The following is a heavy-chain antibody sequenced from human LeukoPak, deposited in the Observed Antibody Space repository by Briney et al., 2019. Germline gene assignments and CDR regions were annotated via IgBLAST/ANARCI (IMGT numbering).Heavy chain of an antibody. CDR1: GFTFSSYS. V-gene: IGHV3-74*03. CDR3: VRDETLWTLDW. Sequence: GGSLRLSCAASGFTFSSYSMNWVRQAPGMGLVWVSRINERGTDSMYAESVKGLFTISRDNAKNTVYLQMNSLRAEDTAVYYCVRDETLWTLDWWGQGTLVSVSS. CDR2: INERGTDS. D-gene: IGHD1-1*01. J-gene: IGHJ4*02.